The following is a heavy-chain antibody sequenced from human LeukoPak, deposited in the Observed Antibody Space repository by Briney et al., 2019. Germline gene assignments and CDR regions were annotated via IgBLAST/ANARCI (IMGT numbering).Heavy chain of an antibody. Sequence: ASVKVSCKASGYTFTSYDINWVRQATGQGPEWMGGMNPSSGNTGYAPKFQGRVTMTRNTSISTAYMELSDLRSEDTAVYYCAARGASSSSLRPLDFWGQGTLVTVSS. V-gene: IGHV1-8*01. J-gene: IGHJ4*02. CDR1: GYTFTSYD. CDR3: AARGASSSSLRPLDF. CDR2: MNPSSGNT. D-gene: IGHD6-6*01.